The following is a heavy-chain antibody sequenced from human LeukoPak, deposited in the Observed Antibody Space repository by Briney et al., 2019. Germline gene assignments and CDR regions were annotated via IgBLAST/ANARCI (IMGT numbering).Heavy chain of an antibody. CDR1: GGSISGYY. CDR3: ARLDRTGSVDYFDY. D-gene: IGHD1/OR15-1a*01. J-gene: IGHJ4*02. Sequence: PSETLSLTCTVSGGSISGYYWSWIRQPPGKGLELIGYIYNSGSTNYNPSLKSRVTISVDTSKNLFSLKLGSVTAADTAVYYCARLDRTGSVDYFDYWGQGFLVTVSS. V-gene: IGHV4-59*08. CDR2: IYNSGST.